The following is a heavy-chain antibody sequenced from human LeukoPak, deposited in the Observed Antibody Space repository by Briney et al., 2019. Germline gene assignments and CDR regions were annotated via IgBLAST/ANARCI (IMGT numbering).Heavy chain of an antibody. J-gene: IGHJ4*02. V-gene: IGHV3-33*01. CDR1: VFTFTSYG. D-gene: IGHD3-3*01. CDR3: ARDHGGRDFWSGYLAYNFDY. CDR2: IWYDGSNK. Sequence: PGGALRLSCAACVFTFTSYGTHSVRPAPHTRLGWGAVIWYDGSNKYYADSVKGRFTISRDNSTNTVYLQMNSLRAEYTAVYYCARDHGGRDFWSGYLAYNFDYWGQGTLVTVSS.